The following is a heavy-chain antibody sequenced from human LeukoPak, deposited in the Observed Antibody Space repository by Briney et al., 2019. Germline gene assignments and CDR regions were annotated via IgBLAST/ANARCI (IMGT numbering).Heavy chain of an antibody. J-gene: IGHJ4*02. Sequence: PSETLSLTCTVSGGSISSYYWSWIRQPPGKGLEWIGYIYYSGSTNYNPSLKSRVAISIDTSKNQFSLKVSSVTAADTAVYYCARYGEGGGPFDYWGQGTLVTVSS. CDR3: ARYGEGGGPFDY. CDR2: IYYSGST. CDR1: GGSISSYY. V-gene: IGHV4-59*01. D-gene: IGHD1-26*01.